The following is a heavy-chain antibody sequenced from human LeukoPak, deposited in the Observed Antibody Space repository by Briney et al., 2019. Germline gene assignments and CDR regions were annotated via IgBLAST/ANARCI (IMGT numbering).Heavy chain of an antibody. Sequence: GGCLRLSCPASGFSFSGFAMSWVRRTPGRGLEWVSGISGSGDNTLYAASVKGRFTISRDNSKNTLYLEMNSLRAEDTAIYYCAKMKGHPLQKYYMDVWGQGTTVTVSS. CDR2: ISGSGDNT. V-gene: IGHV3-23*01. J-gene: IGHJ6*01. CDR1: GFSFSGFA. D-gene: IGHD2/OR15-2a*01. CDR3: AKMKGHPLQKYYMDV.